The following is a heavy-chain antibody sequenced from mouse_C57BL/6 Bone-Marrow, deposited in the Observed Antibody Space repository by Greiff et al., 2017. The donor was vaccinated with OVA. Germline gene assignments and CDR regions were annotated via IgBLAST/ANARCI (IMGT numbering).Heavy chain of an antibody. J-gene: IGHJ3*01. CDR2: ISNGGGST. CDR1: GFTFSDYY. CDR3: ARQYDGKGWFAY. Sequence: EVQLVQSGGGLVQPGGSLKLSCAASGFTFSDYYMYWVRQTPEKRLEWVAYISNGGGSTYYPDTVKGRFTISRDNAKNPLYLQMSRLKSEDTAMYYCARQYDGKGWFAYWGQGTLVTVSA. V-gene: IGHV5-12*01. D-gene: IGHD2-3*01.